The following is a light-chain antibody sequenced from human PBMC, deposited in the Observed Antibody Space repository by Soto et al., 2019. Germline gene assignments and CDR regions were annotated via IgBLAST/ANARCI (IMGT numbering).Light chain of an antibody. J-gene: IGLJ1*01. CDR3: RSYTSSRTL. CDR1: SSDVGGYNY. V-gene: IGLV2-14*01. CDR2: AVT. Sequence: QSALTQPASVSGSPGQSITISCTGTSSDVGGYNYVSWYQQHPGKAPKLMIYAVTDRPSGVSSRFSGSKSGNTASLTISGVQAEDEGDYYCRSYTSSRTLFGTGTKLTVL.